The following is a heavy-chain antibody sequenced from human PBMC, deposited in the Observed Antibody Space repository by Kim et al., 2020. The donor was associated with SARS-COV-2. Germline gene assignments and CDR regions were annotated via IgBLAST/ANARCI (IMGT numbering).Heavy chain of an antibody. D-gene: IGHD3-22*01. CDR2: IDPSDSYT. CDR1: GYSFTSYW. V-gene: IGHV5-10-1*01. CDR3: ATPNPSDYYDSSGYSGYYGMDV. J-gene: IGHJ6*02. Sequence: GESLKISCKGSGYSFTSYWISWVRQMPGKGLEWMGRIDPSDSYTNYSPSFQGHVTISADKSISTAYLQWSSLKASDTAMYYCATPNPSDYYDSSGYSGYYGMDVWGQGTTVTVSS.